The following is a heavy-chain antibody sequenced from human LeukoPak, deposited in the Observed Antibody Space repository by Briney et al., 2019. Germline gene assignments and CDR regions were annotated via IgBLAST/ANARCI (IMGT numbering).Heavy chain of an antibody. CDR3: ARDLFTPGSGSYYNPHDAFDI. Sequence: SETLSLTCAVYGGSFSGDYWSWIRQPPGKGLEWIGDINRSGRAVYNTSLKSRVIISVDTSKNQFSLKLSSVTAADTAVYYCARDLFTPGSGSYYNPHDAFDIWGQGTMVTVSS. J-gene: IGHJ3*02. D-gene: IGHD3-10*01. CDR2: INRSGRA. CDR1: GGSFSGDY. V-gene: IGHV4-34*01.